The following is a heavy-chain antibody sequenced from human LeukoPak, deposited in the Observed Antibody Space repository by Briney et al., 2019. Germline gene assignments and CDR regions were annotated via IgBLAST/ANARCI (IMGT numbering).Heavy chain of an antibody. J-gene: IGHJ5*02. CDR3: AREVRYSSGWYWFDP. CDR2: INHSGST. V-gene: IGHV4-34*01. D-gene: IGHD6-13*01. Sequence: PSETLSLTCAVYGGSFSGYYWSWIRQPPGKGLEWIGEINHSGSTNYNPSLKSRVTISVDTSKNQFSLKLSSVTAADTAVYYCAREVRYSSGWYWFDPWGQGTLVTVSS. CDR1: GGSFSGYY.